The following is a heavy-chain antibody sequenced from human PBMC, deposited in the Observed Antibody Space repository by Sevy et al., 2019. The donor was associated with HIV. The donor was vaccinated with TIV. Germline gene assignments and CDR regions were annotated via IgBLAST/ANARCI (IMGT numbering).Heavy chain of an antibody. CDR2: ISYDGSNK. V-gene: IGHV3-30-3*01. CDR1: GFTFSSYA. Sequence: GGSLRLSCAASGFTFSSYAMHWVRQAPGKGLEWVAVISYDGSNKYYADSVKGRFTMSRDNFKNTLYLQMNSLRAEDTAVYYCASDYAYKDLGSYFDYWGQGTLVTVSS. CDR3: ASDYAYKDLGSYFDY. D-gene: IGHD3-16*01. J-gene: IGHJ4*02.